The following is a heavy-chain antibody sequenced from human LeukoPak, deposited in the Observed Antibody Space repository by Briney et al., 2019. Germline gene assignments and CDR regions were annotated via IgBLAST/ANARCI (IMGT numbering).Heavy chain of an antibody. CDR3: ARDGFRRDGYNSGLDY. Sequence: ASVKVSCKASGYTFTSYGISWVRQAPGQGLEWMGWISGYNGNTIYAQKFQGRVTMTTDTSTSTAYMEMRSLRYDDTAVYYCARDGFRRDGYNSGLDYWGQGTLVTVSS. CDR1: GYTFTSYG. CDR2: ISGYNGNT. D-gene: IGHD5-24*01. V-gene: IGHV1-18*01. J-gene: IGHJ4*02.